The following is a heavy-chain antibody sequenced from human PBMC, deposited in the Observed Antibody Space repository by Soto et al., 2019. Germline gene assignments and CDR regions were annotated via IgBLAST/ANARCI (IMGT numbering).Heavy chain of an antibody. D-gene: IGHD6-19*01. J-gene: IGHJ5*02. CDR1: GFTFRNYA. V-gene: IGHV3-23*01. CDR2: IQGGSGGT. Sequence: EVQLLESGGGLVQTGGALRLSCVASGFTFRNYAMSWVRQAPGKGLEWVSSIQGGSGGTYYADSVKGRFTVSRDDSKKTLYLQMGGLRVDDTAVYFCAKDAVPGNGTWDWFDPWGQGTLVTVSS. CDR3: AKDAVPGNGTWDWFDP.